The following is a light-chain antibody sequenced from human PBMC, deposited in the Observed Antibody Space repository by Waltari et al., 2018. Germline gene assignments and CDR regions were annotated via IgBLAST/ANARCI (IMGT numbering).Light chain of an antibody. Sequence: QSALAQPRSMSGSPGQSVAISCTGTSSDVGGYNFVSWYQQHPDKAPKLIIYDVNKRPLGVPDRFSGSKSGNTASLTISGLQAEDEAHYYCWSYVGGNTYWVFGGGTKLTVL. V-gene: IGLV2-11*01. CDR3: WSYVGGNTYWV. CDR1: SSDVGGYNF. J-gene: IGLJ3*02. CDR2: DVN.